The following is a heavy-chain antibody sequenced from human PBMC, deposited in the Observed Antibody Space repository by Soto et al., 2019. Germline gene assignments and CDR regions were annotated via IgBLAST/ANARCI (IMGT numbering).Heavy chain of an antibody. J-gene: IGHJ4*02. CDR1: GGSVSSGGYS. CDR2: IYHSGST. D-gene: IGHD5-12*01. V-gene: IGHV4-30-2*01. Sequence: QLQLQESGSGLVKPSQSLSLTSAVSGGSVSSGGYSWSCIRQLPGKGLEWIGYIYHSGSTYYNPSLKSRVTISVDRSKNQFSLKLSSVTAADTAVYYCAAGMATIRNYWGQGTLVTVSS. CDR3: AAGMATIRNY.